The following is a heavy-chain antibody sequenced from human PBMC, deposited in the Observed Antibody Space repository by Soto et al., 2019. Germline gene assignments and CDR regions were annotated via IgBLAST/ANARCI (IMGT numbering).Heavy chain of an antibody. J-gene: IGHJ6*03. CDR2: INSGGSST. CDR1: GFTFSSYW. V-gene: IGHV3-74*01. Sequence: GGSLRLSCAASGFTFSSYWMHWVRQAPGKGLVWVSRINSGGSSTSYADSVKGRFTISRDNAKNTLYLQMNSLRAEDTAVYYCARVSQPLLSYYYYYYMDVWGKGTTVTVSS. D-gene: IGHD2-21*02. CDR3: ARVSQPLLSYYYYYYMDV.